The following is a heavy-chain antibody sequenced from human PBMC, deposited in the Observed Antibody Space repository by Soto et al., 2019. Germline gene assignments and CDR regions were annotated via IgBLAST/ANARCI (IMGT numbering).Heavy chain of an antibody. Sequence: EVQLVESGGGLIQPGGSLRLSCAVSGFTVSNNYMSWVRQAPGKGLEGVSVIYSGGYTAYGDSVKGRFTISRDNSKNNHYLQKNRRGTAHRAVYYWATQPGGGGYWGQGTLVTVSS. CDR2: IYSGGYT. CDR1: GFTVSNNY. J-gene: IGHJ4*02. CDR3: ATQPGGGGY. D-gene: IGHD3-10*01. V-gene: IGHV3-53*01.